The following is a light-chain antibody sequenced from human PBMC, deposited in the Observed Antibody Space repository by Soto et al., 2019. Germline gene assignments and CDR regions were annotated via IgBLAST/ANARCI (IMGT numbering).Light chain of an antibody. V-gene: IGKV3-15*01. CDR1: QGVSSN. CDR2: SAS. J-gene: IGKJ2*01. CDR3: QQYNNWPPIT. Sequence: ETVMRQSPATLSVSPGERATLSCRASQGVSSNLAWYQQKPGQAPRLLIYSASTRATGIPARFSGSGSGTEFTLTISSLQSEDFAVYYCQQYNNWPPITFGQGTKLEIK.